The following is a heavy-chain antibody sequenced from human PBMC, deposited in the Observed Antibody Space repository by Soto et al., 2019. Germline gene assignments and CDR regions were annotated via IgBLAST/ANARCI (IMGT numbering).Heavy chain of an antibody. J-gene: IGHJ5*02. V-gene: IGHV1-18*01. CDR3: AREPSYDFWSGYWTLDP. CDR1: GYTFTSYG. D-gene: IGHD3-3*01. CDR2: ISAYNGNT. Sequence: ASVKVSCKASGYTFTSYGISWVRQAPGQGLEWMGWISAYNGNTNYAQKLQGRVTMTTDTSTSTAYMELRSLRSDDTAVYYCAREPSYDFWSGYWTLDPWGQGTLVTVSS.